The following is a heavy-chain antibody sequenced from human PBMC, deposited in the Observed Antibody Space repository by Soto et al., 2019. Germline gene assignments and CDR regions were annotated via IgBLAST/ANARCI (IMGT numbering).Heavy chain of an antibody. V-gene: IGHV3-21*01. CDR1: GFTFSSYS. D-gene: IGHD5-18*01. Sequence: GSLRLSCAASGFTFSSYSMNWVRQAPGKGLEWVSSISSSSSYIYYADSVKGRFTISRDNAKNSLYLQMNSLRAEDTAVYYCARDRGYSYGINAYGMDVWGQGTTVTVSS. CDR2: ISSSSSYI. CDR3: ARDRGYSYGINAYGMDV. J-gene: IGHJ6*02.